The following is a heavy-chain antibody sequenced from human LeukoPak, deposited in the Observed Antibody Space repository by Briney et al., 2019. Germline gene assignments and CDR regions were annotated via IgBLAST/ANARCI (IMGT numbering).Heavy chain of an antibody. D-gene: IGHD3-16*01. V-gene: IGHV1-69*06. CDR3: ASGALMYYDYVWGSLKYFQH. Sequence: SVKVSCKASGGTFSSYAISWVRQAPGQGLEWMGGIIPIFGTANYAQKFQGRVTITADKSTSTAYMELSSLRSEDTAVYYCASGALMYYDYVWGSLKYFQHWGQGTLVTVSS. CDR2: IIPIFGTA. J-gene: IGHJ1*01. CDR1: GGTFSSYA.